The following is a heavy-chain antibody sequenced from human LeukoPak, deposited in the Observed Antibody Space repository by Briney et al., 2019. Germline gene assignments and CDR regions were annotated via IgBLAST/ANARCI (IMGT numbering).Heavy chain of an antibody. CDR3: ARDGAPGTEVWFDP. V-gene: IGHV1-8*01. J-gene: IGHJ5*02. CDR1: GYTFTSYD. Sequence: ASVTVSCKASGYTFTSYDINWVRQAPGQGLEWMGRMNPNSGNTDYAQEFQGRVTMTKNTSINTAYLELRSLTSEDTAIYYCARDGAPGTEVWFDPWGQGTLVTVSS. D-gene: IGHD4-17*01. CDR2: MNPNSGNT.